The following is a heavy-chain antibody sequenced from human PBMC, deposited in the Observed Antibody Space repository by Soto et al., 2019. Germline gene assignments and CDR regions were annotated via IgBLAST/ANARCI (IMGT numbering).Heavy chain of an antibody. CDR3: ARGSARATGDGMDV. Sequence: EVQLVESGGGLVQPGGSLRLSCAASGFTFSSYAMHWVRQAPGKGLEYVSAISSNGGSTYYANSVKGRFTISRDNSKNTLYLQMGSRRAEDMAVYYCARGSARATGDGMDVWGQGTTVTVSS. D-gene: IGHD1-26*01. V-gene: IGHV3-64*01. CDR2: ISSNGGST. J-gene: IGHJ6*02. CDR1: GFTFSSYA.